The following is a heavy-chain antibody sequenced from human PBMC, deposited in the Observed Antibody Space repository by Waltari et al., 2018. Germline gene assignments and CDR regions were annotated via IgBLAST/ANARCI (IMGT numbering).Heavy chain of an antibody. D-gene: IGHD3-22*01. V-gene: IGHV3-30*02. CDR3: AKGPDSSGYYSNWFDP. J-gene: IGHJ5*02. CDR1: GFTFGNHG. Sequence: QVQLVESGGGVVQPGGSLRLYCAESGFTFGNHGIYWVSQAPGKGLEWVAFIWSDETNKHYADSVQGRFTISRDNSKNTVFLQMNSLRTEDTAVYYCAKGPDSSGYYSNWFDPWGQGILVTVSS. CDR2: IWSDETNK.